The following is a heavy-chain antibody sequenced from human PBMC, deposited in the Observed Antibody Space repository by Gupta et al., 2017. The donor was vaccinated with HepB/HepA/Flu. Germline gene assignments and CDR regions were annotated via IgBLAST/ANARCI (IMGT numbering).Heavy chain of an antibody. CDR2: ISDSGSGT. V-gene: IGHV3-23*01. CDR1: GFNFGHYA. D-gene: IGHD7-27*01. J-gene: IGHJ4*02. Sequence: EVQLLESGGGLVQPGGSLRLSCVASGFNFGHYAMLCVCQAPGKGLAWVSPISDSGSGTFYEDSVKGRFTISRDTAKDAVFVQRNSRTVGDTAVYYCARVGLLGGWYFDYWGQGTPVTVSS. CDR3: ARVGLLGGWYFDY.